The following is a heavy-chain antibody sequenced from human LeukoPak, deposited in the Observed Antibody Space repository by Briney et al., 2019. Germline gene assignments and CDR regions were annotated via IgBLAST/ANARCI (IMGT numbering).Heavy chain of an antibody. CDR3: ARSTTNYYSDSSGLSPSSSDP. Sequence: ASVRVSCKASGYTFTAYGITWGGQSPGQGAEWRGWISTYNGNTNYVQNLQGRVSMTTETSTSTAYMQLRRLRCADTAALYCARSTTNYYSDSSGLSPSSSDPGGQGTLVTVS. V-gene: IGHV1-18*01. CDR1: GYTFTAYG. CDR2: ISTYNGNT. D-gene: IGHD3-22*01. J-gene: IGHJ5*02.